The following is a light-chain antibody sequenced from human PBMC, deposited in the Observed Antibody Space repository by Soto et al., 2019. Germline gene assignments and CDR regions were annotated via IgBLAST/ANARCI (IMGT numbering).Light chain of an antibody. J-gene: IGKJ1*01. Sequence: EIVLTQSPGTLSLSPGESATLSCRASQSVGSSYLAWHQQKPGQAPRLLIYGASYRATGIPDRFSGSGSGTDFTLTISRLEHEDFAVYYCQQYGSSSWTFGLGTKVEIK. CDR1: QSVGSSY. CDR3: QQYGSSSWT. CDR2: GAS. V-gene: IGKV3-20*01.